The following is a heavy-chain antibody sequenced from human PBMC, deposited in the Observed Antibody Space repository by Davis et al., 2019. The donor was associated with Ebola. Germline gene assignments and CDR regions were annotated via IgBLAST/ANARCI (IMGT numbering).Heavy chain of an antibody. D-gene: IGHD2-2*01. V-gene: IGHV1-18*01. CDR3: ARENTRYCSSTSCYYYGMDV. Sequence: ASVKVSCKASGYIFTSYGISWVRQAPGQGLEWMGWISAYNGNTNYAQKLQGRVTMTTDTSTSTAYMELRSLRSDDTAVYYCARENTRYCSSTSCYYYGMDVWGQGTTVTVSS. CDR2: ISAYNGNT. CDR1: GYIFTSYG. J-gene: IGHJ6*02.